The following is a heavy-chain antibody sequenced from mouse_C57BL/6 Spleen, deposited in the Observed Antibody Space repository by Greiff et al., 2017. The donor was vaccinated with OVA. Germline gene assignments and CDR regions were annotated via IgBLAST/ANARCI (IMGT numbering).Heavy chain of an antibody. CDR1: GYSFTDYN. CDR3: AREDDYDYFDD. J-gene: IGHJ2*01. CDR2: INPNYGTT. Sequence: EVKLQEPGPELVKPGASVKISCKASGYSFTDYNMNWVKQSNGQSLEWIGVINPNYGTTSYNQKFKGKATLTVDQSSSTAYMQLNSLTSEDSAVYYCAREDDYDYFDDWGKGTTLTVSS. V-gene: IGHV1-39*01. D-gene: IGHD2-4*01.